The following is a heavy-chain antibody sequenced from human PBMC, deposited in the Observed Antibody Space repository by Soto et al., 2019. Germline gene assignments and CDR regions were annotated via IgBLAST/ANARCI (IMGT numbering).Heavy chain of an antibody. J-gene: IGHJ4*02. CDR2: IYYSGRS. CDR3: ARQRTTVVTQAYFDH. D-gene: IGHD4-17*01. V-gene: IGHV4-39*01. Sequence: SETLSLTCTVSGGSITSSSYYWGWIRQPPGKGLEWIGGIYYSGRSYYNPSLKSRVTMSVDTSKNQFSLTLNSVAAADAAVYYCARQRTTVVTQAYFDHWGQGTLVTVSS. CDR1: GGSITSSSYY.